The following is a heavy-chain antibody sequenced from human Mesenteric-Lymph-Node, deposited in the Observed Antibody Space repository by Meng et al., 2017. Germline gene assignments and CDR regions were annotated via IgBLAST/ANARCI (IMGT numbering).Heavy chain of an antibody. Sequence: LTGAASGFIFSSHPTHWVRQTPGGGLEPISAISGDGRDTYYADSVKGRFTISRDNSKNTLYLQMGSLRTEDTAIYYCARETQGDYDYWGQGTQVTVSS. D-gene: IGHD2-21*01. CDR1: GFIFSSHP. V-gene: IGHV3-64*02. CDR3: ARETQGDYDY. CDR2: ISGDGRDT. J-gene: IGHJ4*02.